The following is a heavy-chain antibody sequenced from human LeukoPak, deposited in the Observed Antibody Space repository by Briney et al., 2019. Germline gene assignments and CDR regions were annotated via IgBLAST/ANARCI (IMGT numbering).Heavy chain of an antibody. J-gene: IGHJ6*03. CDR1: GVTFSIFS. CDR2: ISSSISYI. D-gene: IGHD2-2*01. Sequence: PGGALRLSCAASGVTFSIFSINGVRQAPEKGLEGVSSISSSISYIYYADSVKGRFTISRDNAKNSLYLQMNSMRAEDTAVYYCARDSLSECSSTSCYAHYYYYMDVWGKGTTVTISS. CDR3: ARDSLSECSSTSCYAHYYYYMDV. V-gene: IGHV3-21*01.